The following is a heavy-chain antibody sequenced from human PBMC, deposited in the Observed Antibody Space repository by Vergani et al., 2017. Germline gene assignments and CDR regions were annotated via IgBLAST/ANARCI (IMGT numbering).Heavy chain of an antibody. V-gene: IGHV4-39*01. CDR3: ARPVVGATATVDY. J-gene: IGHJ4*02. D-gene: IGHD1-26*01. CDR2: IYYSGST. Sequence: QLQLQESGPGLVKPSETLSLTCTVSGGSISSSSYYWGWIRQPPGKGLEWIGSIYYSGSTYYNPSLKSRVTISVDTSKNPFSLKLSSVTAADTAVYYCARPVVGATATVDYWGQGTLVTVSS. CDR1: GGSISSSSYY.